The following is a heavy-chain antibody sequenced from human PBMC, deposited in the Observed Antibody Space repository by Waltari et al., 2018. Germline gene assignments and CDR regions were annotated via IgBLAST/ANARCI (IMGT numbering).Heavy chain of an antibody. CDR3: ARALLGLTNRLDV. J-gene: IGHJ6*02. D-gene: IGHD4-17*01. Sequence: EVQLVESGGGLIQPGGSLRLSCAASGIIVSANYMNWVRQAPGKGPQWVSVIYCAGRTYYADSVKGRFTISRDNTKNTVYLQMNNLKTEDTAVYFCARALLGLTNRLDVWGQGTTVTISS. CDR2: IYCAGRT. V-gene: IGHV3-53*01. CDR1: GIIVSANY.